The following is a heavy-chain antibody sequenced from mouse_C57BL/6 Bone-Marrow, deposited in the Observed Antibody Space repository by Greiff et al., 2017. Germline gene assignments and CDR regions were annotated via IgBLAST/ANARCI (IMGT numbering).Heavy chain of an antibody. V-gene: IGHV1-7*01. J-gene: IGHJ1*03. CDR2: INPSSGYT. CDR3: ARGIYYYGSSYGGWYFDV. Sequence: QVQLKQSGAELAKPGASVKLSCTASGYTFTSYWMHWVKQRPGQGLEWIGYINPSSGYTKYNQKFKDKATLTADKSSSTAYMQLSSLTYGDSAVYDCARGIYYYGSSYGGWYFDVWGTGTTVTVSA. D-gene: IGHD1-1*01. CDR1: GYTFTSYW.